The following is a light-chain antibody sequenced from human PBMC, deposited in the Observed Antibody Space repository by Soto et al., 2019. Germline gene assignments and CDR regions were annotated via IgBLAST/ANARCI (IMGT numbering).Light chain of an antibody. J-gene: IGKJ1*01. CDR2: GAS. Sequence: DIVMTQSPATLSASPGESVTLSCRASLTINNNISWYQHKTGQAPRLLIFGASSRATGVPARFSGSGFRTEFTLSISSLQFEDFAVYYCQQYNDRPPSTFGQGTTVEMK. V-gene: IGKV3-15*01. CDR1: LTINNN. CDR3: QQYNDRPPST.